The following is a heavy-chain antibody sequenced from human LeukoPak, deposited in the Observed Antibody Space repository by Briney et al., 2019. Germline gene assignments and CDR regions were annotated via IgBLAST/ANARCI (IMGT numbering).Heavy chain of an antibody. V-gene: IGHV3-11*06. CDR1: GFTFSDYY. J-gene: IGHJ6*04. Sequence: PGGSLRLSCAASGFTFSDYYMSWIRQAPGKGLEWVSYIGSSSSYTNYADSVKGRFTISRDNAKNSLYLQMNSLRAEDTAVYYCARDSVSWGTTVTFYGMDVWGKGTTVTVSS. CDR2: IGSSSSYT. D-gene: IGHD4-17*01. CDR3: ARDSVSWGTTVTFYGMDV.